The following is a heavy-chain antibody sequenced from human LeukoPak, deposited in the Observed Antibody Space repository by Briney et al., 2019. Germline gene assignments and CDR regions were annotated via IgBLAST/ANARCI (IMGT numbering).Heavy chain of an antibody. J-gene: IGHJ4*02. CDR3: ARVIVVPAALFHFDY. Sequence: SETLSLTCTVSGGSISSGGYYWSWIRQPPGKGLEWIGYIYHSGSTYYNPSLKSRVTISVDRSKNQFSLKLSSVTAADTAVYYCARVIVVPAALFHFDYWGQGTLVTVSS. CDR2: IYHSGST. D-gene: IGHD2-2*01. CDR1: GGSISSGGYY. V-gene: IGHV4-30-2*01.